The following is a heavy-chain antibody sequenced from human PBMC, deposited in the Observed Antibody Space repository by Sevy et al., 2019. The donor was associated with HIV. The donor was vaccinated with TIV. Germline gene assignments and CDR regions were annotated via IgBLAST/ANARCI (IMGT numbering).Heavy chain of an antibody. CDR1: GFTFSNAW. Sequence: GSLRLSCAASGFTFSNAWMSWVRQSPGKGLEWVGRIRSKAGGGTTDYATIVKGKFTISRDDSREILYLQLNSLETEDTAVYYCTTDHRRDGIVVVPFEYWGQGTLVTVSS. J-gene: IGHJ4*02. V-gene: IGHV3-15*01. D-gene: IGHD2-15*01. CDR2: IRSKAGGGTT. CDR3: TTDHRRDGIVVVPFEY.